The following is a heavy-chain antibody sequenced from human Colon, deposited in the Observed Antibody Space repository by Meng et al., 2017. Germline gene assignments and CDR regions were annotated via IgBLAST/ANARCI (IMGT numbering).Heavy chain of an antibody. CDR3: ARCDVGLPFDY. J-gene: IGHJ4*02. D-gene: IGHD1-26*01. V-gene: IGHV4-38-2*02. Sequence: SETLSLTCTVSDYSISSSYYWGWVRQSPGKGLEYIGGISHSGTTYSNPSLKSRVTISKDTSKNQFSLELSSVTAADTAIYYCARCDVGLPFDYWGPGTVVTVSS. CDR1: DYSISSSYY. CDR2: ISHSGTT.